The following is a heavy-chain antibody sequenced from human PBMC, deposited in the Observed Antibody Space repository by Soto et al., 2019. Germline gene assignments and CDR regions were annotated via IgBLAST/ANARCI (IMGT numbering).Heavy chain of an antibody. Sequence: QVQLQESGPGLVKPSQTLSLTCTVSGGSISSGDYYWSWIRQPPGKGLEWIGYIYYSGSPYYNPSLTSRVNISVDTSKNQFSLKLSSVTAADTAVYYCARADGQLAENWFDPWGQGTLVTVSS. J-gene: IGHJ5*02. V-gene: IGHV4-30-4*01. CDR2: IYYSGSP. D-gene: IGHD6-13*01. CDR3: ARADGQLAENWFDP. CDR1: GGSISSGDYY.